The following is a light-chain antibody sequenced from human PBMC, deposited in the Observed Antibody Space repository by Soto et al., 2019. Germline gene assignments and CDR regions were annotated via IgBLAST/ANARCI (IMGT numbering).Light chain of an antibody. J-gene: IGKJ1*01. Sequence: IVMTQYTATLSMSPGERATLSCRASQSISSDLAWYQQKPGQAPRLLISGASTRATGIPARFSGSGSGTDFTLTISRLEPEDFAVYYCQQYGSSPWTFGQGTKVDIK. CDR1: QSISSD. CDR3: QQYGSSPWT. V-gene: IGKV3-20*01. CDR2: GAS.